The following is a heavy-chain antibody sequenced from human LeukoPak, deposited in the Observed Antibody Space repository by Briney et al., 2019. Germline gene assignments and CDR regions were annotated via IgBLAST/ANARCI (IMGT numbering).Heavy chain of an antibody. V-gene: IGHV1-24*01. CDR2: FYPESGET. CDR3: ATDRPVLLIPLAPFDS. Sequence: ASLKLSCNVSGYTLTELSIHWVRQIPGKGLEWLAGFYPESGETFYAQQFQGRVPMTEDTSTDAAYMELSHLRSEDTALYYCATDRPVLLIPLAPFDSWGQGTLVTVSS. J-gene: IGHJ4*02. D-gene: IGHD1-14*01. CDR1: GYTLTELS.